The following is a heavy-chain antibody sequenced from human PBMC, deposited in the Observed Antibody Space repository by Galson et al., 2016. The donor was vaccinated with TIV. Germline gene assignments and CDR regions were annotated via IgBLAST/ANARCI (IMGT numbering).Heavy chain of an antibody. J-gene: IGHJ3*02. CDR1: GYTFITYY. D-gene: IGHD1-20*01. Sequence: SVKVSCKASGYTFITYYVYWIRQAPGQGPEWVGVINPSGGSTTYAEKFQGRVTITRDTSISTVHMELHSLTSDDTALYFCAREGLTGRKSPFDIWDQGTKVTVSS. CDR3: AREGLTGRKSPFDI. CDR2: INPSGGST. V-gene: IGHV1-46*01.